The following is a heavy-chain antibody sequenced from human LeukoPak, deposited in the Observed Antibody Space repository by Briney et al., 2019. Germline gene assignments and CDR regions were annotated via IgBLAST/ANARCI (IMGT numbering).Heavy chain of an antibody. V-gene: IGHV1-2*02. Sequence: ASVKVSCKTSGYTFTDYYIHWVRQAPGQGPEWMGWINPNSGGTNYAQNLQGRVTMTTDTSTSTAYMELRSLRSDDTAVYYCARVGSSWEKHFDYWGQGTLVTVSS. D-gene: IGHD6-13*01. CDR1: GYTFTDYY. CDR2: INPNSGGT. J-gene: IGHJ4*02. CDR3: ARVGSSWEKHFDY.